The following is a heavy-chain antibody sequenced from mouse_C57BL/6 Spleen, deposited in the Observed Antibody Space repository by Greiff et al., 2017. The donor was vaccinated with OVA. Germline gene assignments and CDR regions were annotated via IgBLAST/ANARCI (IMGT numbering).Heavy chain of an antibody. Sequence: EVQLQESGPELVKPGASVKISCKASGFSFTGSYMHWVHQRHENILDWIGYIYSYTGDSCSNQKFKGKATLAVDKSSSTVYMELRSLTSYDSAVYYCAAGGGNDNYEFAYWGQGTLVTVSA. D-gene: IGHD2-1*01. CDR1: GFSFTGSY. CDR3: AAGGGNDNYEFAY. V-gene: IGHV1-31*01. CDR2: IYSYTGDS. J-gene: IGHJ3*01.